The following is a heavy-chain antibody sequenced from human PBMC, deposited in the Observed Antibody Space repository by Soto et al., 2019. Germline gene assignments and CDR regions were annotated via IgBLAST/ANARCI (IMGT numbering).Heavy chain of an antibody. CDR3: ARDSGKGAYFDY. CDR1: GFTFSDHY. Sequence: EVQLVESGGGLVQPGGSQRLSCAASGFTFSDHYMDWVRQAPGKGLEWVGRIRNKANSYTTDYAASGKGRFTISRDDSKDSLYLKMNSLKTEDTAIYYCARDSGKGAYFDYWGHGTLATVSS. CDR2: IRNKANSYTT. J-gene: IGHJ4*01. D-gene: IGHD5-12*01. V-gene: IGHV3-72*01.